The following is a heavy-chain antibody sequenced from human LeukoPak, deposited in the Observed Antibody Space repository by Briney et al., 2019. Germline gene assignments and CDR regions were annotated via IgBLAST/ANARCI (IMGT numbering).Heavy chain of an antibody. CDR3: ARRDLNGGNFDY. V-gene: IGHV4-59*01. J-gene: IGHJ4*02. Sequence: SETLSLTCTVSGGSISSYYWSWIRPPPGKGLEWIGYIYYSGSTNYNPSLKSRVTISVDTSKNQFSLKLSSVTAADTAVYYCARRDLNGGNFDYWGQGTLVTVSS. CDR2: IYYSGST. CDR1: GGSISSYY. D-gene: IGHD3-16*01.